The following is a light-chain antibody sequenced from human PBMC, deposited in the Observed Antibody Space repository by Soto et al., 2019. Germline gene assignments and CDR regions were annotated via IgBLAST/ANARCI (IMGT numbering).Light chain of an antibody. CDR3: CTYAGSTSYL. V-gene: IGLV2-23*01. CDR1: STDVGSYNL. Sequence: QSVLTQPASVSGSPGQSITISCTGSSTDVGSYNLVSWYQQHPGKAPKLILYEGSKRPSGVSNRFPGSKSGNTASLTISGLQAEDEADYFCCTYAGSTSYLFGTGTKLTVL. J-gene: IGLJ1*01. CDR2: EGS.